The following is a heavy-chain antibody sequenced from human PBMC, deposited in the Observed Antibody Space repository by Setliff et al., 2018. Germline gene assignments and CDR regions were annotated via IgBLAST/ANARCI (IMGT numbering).Heavy chain of an antibody. CDR3: ARMSGFQYMDV. Sequence: SETLSLTCTVSDDSISSRHYYWSWIRQPAGKGLEWLGQIYTSWSTNYNPSLKSRVTISLDTSNNQFSLSLSSVTAADTAVYYCARMSGFQYMDVWGKGTTVTV. D-gene: IGHD3-3*01. J-gene: IGHJ6*03. CDR2: IYTSWST. V-gene: IGHV4-61*09. CDR1: DDSISSRHYY.